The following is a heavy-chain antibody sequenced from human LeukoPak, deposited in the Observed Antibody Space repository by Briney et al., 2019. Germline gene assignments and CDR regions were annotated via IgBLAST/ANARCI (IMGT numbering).Heavy chain of an antibody. Sequence: ASVKVSCKASGGTFSSYAISWVRQAPGQGLEWMGGIIPIFGAANYGQSSQGRVTITADESTNTAYMELSSLRSDDTAVYYCARAQGRISAWGAFDIWGQGTEVTVSS. V-gene: IGHV1-69*13. CDR1: GGTFSSYA. CDR2: IIPIFGAA. CDR3: ARAQGRISAWGAFDI. D-gene: IGHD3-16*01. J-gene: IGHJ3*02.